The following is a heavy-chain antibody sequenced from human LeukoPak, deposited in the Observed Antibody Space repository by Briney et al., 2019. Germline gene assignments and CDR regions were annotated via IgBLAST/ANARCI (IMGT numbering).Heavy chain of an antibody. CDR3: VRGKYYYYGMDV. Sequence: GGSLRLSCAASGFTVSSNYMSWVRQAPGKGLEWVSVIYSGGSTYYADSVKGRFTISRDNSKNTLYLQMNSLRAEDTAVYYCVRGKYYYYGMDVWGQGTTVTVSS. V-gene: IGHV3-53*05. CDR1: GFTVSSNY. CDR2: IYSGGST. J-gene: IGHJ6*02.